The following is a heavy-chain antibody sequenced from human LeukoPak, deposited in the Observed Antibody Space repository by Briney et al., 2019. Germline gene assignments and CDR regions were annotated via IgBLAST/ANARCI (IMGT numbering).Heavy chain of an antibody. CDR1: GFTFSSYS. CDR2: ISSSSSYI. V-gene: IGHV3-21*01. Sequence: GGSLRLSCAASGFTFSSYSMNWVRQAPGKGLEWVSSISSSSSYIYYADSVKGRFTISRDNAKNSLYLQMNSLRAEDTAVYYCARDRDFYVAENWGQGTQLIVSS. D-gene: IGHD2-21*02. CDR3: ARDRDFYVAEN. J-gene: IGHJ4*02.